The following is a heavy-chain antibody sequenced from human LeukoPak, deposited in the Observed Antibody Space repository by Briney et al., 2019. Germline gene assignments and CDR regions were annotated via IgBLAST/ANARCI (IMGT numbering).Heavy chain of an antibody. V-gene: IGHV3-74*01. CDR2: INTDGSST. D-gene: IGHD6-13*01. CDR1: GFTFSSYW. CDR3: ARESGAAAPGY. J-gene: IGHJ4*02. Sequence: GGSLRLSCAASGFTFSSYWMHWVRQAPGKGLVWVSRINTDGSSTGCADSVKGRFTISRDNAKNTLYLQMNSLRAEDTAVYYCARESGAAAPGYWGQGTLVTVSS.